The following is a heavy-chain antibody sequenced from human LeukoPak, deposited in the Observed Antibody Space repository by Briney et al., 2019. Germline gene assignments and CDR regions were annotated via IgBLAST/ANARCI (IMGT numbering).Heavy chain of an antibody. Sequence: GGSLRLSCAASGFTFSTFSMNWVRQAPGKGLEWVSYITGSSSPIYYADSVKGRFTISRDNAKNSLYLQMNSLLAEDTAVYYCARLFDYGDYRAEPYWGQGTLVTVSS. D-gene: IGHD4-17*01. V-gene: IGHV3-48*01. J-gene: IGHJ4*02. CDR1: GFTFSTFS. CDR2: ITGSSSPI. CDR3: ARLFDYGDYRAEPY.